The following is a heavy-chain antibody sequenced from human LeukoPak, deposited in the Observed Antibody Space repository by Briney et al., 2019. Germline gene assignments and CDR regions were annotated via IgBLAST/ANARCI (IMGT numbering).Heavy chain of an antibody. D-gene: IGHD5-18*01. J-gene: IGHJ3*02. CDR3: ARLGGYSYGYSGAFDI. V-gene: IGHV4-39*02. CDR1: GGSISSSSYY. CDR2: IYYSGST. Sequence: SETLSLTCTVSGGSISSSSYYWGWIRQPPGKGLEWIGKIYYSGSTYYNPSLKSRASISVDTSKKHFSLRLSSVTAADTAVYYCARLGGYSYGYSGAFDIWGQGTMVTVSS.